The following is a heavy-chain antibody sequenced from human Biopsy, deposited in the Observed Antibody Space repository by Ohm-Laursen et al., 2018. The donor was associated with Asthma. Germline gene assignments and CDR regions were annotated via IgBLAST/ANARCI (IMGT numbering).Heavy chain of an antibody. J-gene: IGHJ4*02. D-gene: IGHD6-13*01. CDR3: ARGPAWQQLDN. Sequence: SLRLSCAASGFTFSSYWMHWVRQAPGKGLGWVSRINSDGSSTSYADSVKGRFAISRDNAKNTLYLEMNSLRAEDTAVYYCARGPAWQQLDNWGQGTLVTVSS. CDR2: INSDGSST. CDR1: GFTFSSYW. V-gene: IGHV3-74*01.